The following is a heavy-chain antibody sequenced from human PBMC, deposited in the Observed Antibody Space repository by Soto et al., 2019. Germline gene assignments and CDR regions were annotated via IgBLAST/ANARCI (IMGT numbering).Heavy chain of an antibody. CDR1: GFTFSSYG. CDR3: AKRKKAVPDYFDY. V-gene: IGHV3-30*18. Sequence: GGSLRLSCAASGFTFSSYGMHWVRQAPGKGLEWVAVISYDGSNKYYADSVKGRFTISRDNSKNTLYLQMNSLRAEDTAVYYCAKRKKAVPDYFDYWGQGTLVTVSS. J-gene: IGHJ4*02. D-gene: IGHD4-17*01. CDR2: ISYDGSNK.